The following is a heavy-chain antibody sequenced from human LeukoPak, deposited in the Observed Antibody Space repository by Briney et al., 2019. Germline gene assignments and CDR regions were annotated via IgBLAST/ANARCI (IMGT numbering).Heavy chain of an antibody. CDR1: GFTFSSYA. D-gene: IGHD3-22*01. V-gene: IGHV3-23*01. CDR3: ARDGYYYDSSGYSVY. CDR2: ISGSGGST. J-gene: IGHJ4*02. Sequence: GGSLRLSCAASGFTFSSYAMSWVRQAPGKGLEWVSAISGSGGSTYYADSVKGRFTISRDNSKNTLYLQMNSLRAEDTAVCYCARDGYYYDSSGYSVYWGQGTLVTVSS.